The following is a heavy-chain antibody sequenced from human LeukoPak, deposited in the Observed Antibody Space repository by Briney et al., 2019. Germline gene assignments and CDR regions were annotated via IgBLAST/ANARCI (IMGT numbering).Heavy chain of an antibody. J-gene: IGHJ4*02. CDR2: ISGSGGST. V-gene: IGHV3-23*01. D-gene: IGHD3-9*01. CDR3: AKWGDYDILTGYYVPDY. Sequence: GGSLRLSCAASGFTFSSYAMSWVRQAPGKGLEWVSAISGSGGSTYYADSVKGRFTISRDNSKNTLYLQVNSLRAEDTAVYYCAKWGDYDILTGYYVPDYWGQGTLVTVSS. CDR1: GFTFSSYA.